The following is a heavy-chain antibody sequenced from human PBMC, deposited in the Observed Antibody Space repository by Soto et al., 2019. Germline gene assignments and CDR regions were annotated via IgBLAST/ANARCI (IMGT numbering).Heavy chain of an antibody. D-gene: IGHD1-26*01. Sequence: SVKVSSKASGGTFISYTISWVRQAPGQGLEWMGRIIPILGIANYAQKFQGRVTITADKSTSTAYMELISLRSEDTAVYYCARDVGSHDAFDIWGQGTMVTVSS. CDR2: IIPILGIA. CDR3: ARDVGSHDAFDI. J-gene: IGHJ3*02. V-gene: IGHV1-69*04. CDR1: GGTFISYT.